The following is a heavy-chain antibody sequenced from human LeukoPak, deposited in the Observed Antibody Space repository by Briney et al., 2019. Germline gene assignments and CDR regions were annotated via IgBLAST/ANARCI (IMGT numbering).Heavy chain of an antibody. CDR3: AREDGHCSSTSCLYYFDY. Sequence: ASVKVSCKASGGTFSSYAISWVRQAPGQGLEWMGGIIPIFGTANYAQKFQGRVTITADESTSTAYMELSSLRSEDTAVYYCAREDGHCSSTSCLYYFDYWGQGTLVIVSS. CDR1: GGTFSSYA. V-gene: IGHV1-69*13. CDR2: IIPIFGTA. D-gene: IGHD2-2*03. J-gene: IGHJ4*02.